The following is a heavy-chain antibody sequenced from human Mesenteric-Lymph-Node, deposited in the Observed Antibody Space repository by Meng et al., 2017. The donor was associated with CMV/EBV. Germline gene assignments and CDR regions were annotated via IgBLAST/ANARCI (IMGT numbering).Heavy chain of an antibody. J-gene: IGHJ3*02. CDR3: ASGNSHAFDI. CDR2: IKHDGSEI. D-gene: IGHD4-23*01. CDR1: GFTFSRYW. V-gene: IGHV3-7*01. Sequence: GGSLRLSCAASGFTFSRYWMSWVRQAPGKGLERVANIKHDGSEIYYVDSVKGRFTISRDNAKNSLYLQMSSLRAEDTAVYYCASGNSHAFDIWGQGTMVTVSS.